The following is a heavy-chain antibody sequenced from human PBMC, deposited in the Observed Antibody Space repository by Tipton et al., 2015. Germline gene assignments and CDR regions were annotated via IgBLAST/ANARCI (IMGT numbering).Heavy chain of an antibody. CDR3: AKDKGHGSGSHYNFGGLDC. CDR2: ITGDGDTT. CDR1: GFRFDDYA. J-gene: IGHJ4*02. V-gene: IGHV3-43D*04. D-gene: IGHD3-10*01. Sequence: SLRLSCAASGFRFDDYAMHWVRQIPGKGLEWVSLITGDGDTTYYPDSLKGRFSVSRDNSKNSLYLQMNNVRVEDTALYYCAKDKGHGSGSHYNFGGLDCWGQGTLVTVSS.